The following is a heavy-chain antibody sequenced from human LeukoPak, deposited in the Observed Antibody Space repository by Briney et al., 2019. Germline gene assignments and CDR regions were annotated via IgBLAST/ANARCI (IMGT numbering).Heavy chain of an antibody. D-gene: IGHD3-10*01. Sequence: SVKVSCKASGRTFSSYAISWVRQAPGQGLEWMGRIIPIFGIANYAQQFQGRVTFTADKSTTTAYMELSSLSSEDTAVYYCARTDYYGSGSYDYYGMDVWGQGTTVTVSS. CDR2: IIPIFGIA. CDR1: GRTFSSYA. V-gene: IGHV1-69*04. J-gene: IGHJ6*02. CDR3: ARTDYYGSGSYDYYGMDV.